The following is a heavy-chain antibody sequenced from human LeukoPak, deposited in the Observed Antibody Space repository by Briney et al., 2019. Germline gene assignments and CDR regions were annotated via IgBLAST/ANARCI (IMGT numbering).Heavy chain of an antibody. CDR1: GGSISSGGYY. D-gene: IGHD3-10*01. CDR2: IYYSGST. J-gene: IGHJ3*02. V-gene: IGHV4-61*08. CDR3: ARDGFREENAFDI. Sequence: SQTLSLTCTVSGGSISSGGYYWSWIRQPPGKGLEWIGYIYYSGSTNYNPSLKSRVTISVDTSKNQFSLKLSSVTAADTAVYYCARDGFREENAFDIWGQGTMVTVSS.